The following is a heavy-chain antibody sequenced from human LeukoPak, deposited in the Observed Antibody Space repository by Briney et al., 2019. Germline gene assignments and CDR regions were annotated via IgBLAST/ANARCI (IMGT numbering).Heavy chain of an antibody. Sequence: SETLSLTCTVSGGSISRYYWSWIRQPPGKGLEWIGYIYYSGTTNRNPSLKSRVTISVDTSKNQFSLKLSSVTAADTAVYYCARVESYSDGSGYGDYYYYYMDVWGKGTTVTVSS. CDR1: GGSISRYY. D-gene: IGHD3-22*01. V-gene: IGHV4-59*01. CDR3: ARVESYSDGSGYGDYYYYYMDV. CDR2: IYYSGTT. J-gene: IGHJ6*03.